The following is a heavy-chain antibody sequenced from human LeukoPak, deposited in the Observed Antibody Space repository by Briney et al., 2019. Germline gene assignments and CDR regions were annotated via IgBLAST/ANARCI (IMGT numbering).Heavy chain of an antibody. Sequence: GGSLRLSCSASGFIFNNNDMSWVRQAPGKGLEWVSGISGSGGRTTYADSVKGRFTISRDNSKNTLYLQMNSLRAEDTAVYYCAKASRYCSSTSCYGPHAFDIWGQGTMVTVSS. CDR2: ISGSGGRT. CDR1: GFIFNNND. V-gene: IGHV3-23*01. J-gene: IGHJ3*02. D-gene: IGHD2-2*01. CDR3: AKASRYCSSTSCYGPHAFDI.